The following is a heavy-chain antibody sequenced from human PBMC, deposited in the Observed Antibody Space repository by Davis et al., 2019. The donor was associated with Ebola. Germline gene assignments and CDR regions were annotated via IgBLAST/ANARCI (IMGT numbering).Heavy chain of an antibody. CDR2: ISWNSGSI. Sequence: GGSLRLSCAASGFTFDDYAMHWVRQAPGKGLEWVSGISWNSGSIGYADSVKGRFTISRDNAKNSLYLQMNSLRAEDTALYYCAKEFLEGFGELLYRGGWFDPWGQGTLVTVSS. CDR3: AKEFLEGFGELLYRGGWFDP. CDR1: GFTFDDYA. J-gene: IGHJ5*02. D-gene: IGHD3-10*01. V-gene: IGHV3-9*01.